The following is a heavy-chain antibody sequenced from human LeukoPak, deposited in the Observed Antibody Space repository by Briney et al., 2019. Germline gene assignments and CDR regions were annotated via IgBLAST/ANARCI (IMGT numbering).Heavy chain of an antibody. J-gene: IGHJ6*03. Sequence: SETLSLTYTVSGGSISSGGYYWSWIRQHPGKGLEWIGYIYYSGSTYYNPSLKSRVTISVDTSKNQFSLKLSSVTAADTAVHYCARDYGGNGGMDVWGKGTTVTVSS. CDR3: ARDYGGNGGMDV. CDR1: GGSISSGGYY. CDR2: IYYSGST. D-gene: IGHD4-23*01. V-gene: IGHV4-31*03.